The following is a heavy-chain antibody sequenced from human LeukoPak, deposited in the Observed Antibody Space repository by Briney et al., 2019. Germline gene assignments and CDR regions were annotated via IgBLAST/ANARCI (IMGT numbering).Heavy chain of an antibody. CDR1: GDSVSSNSVA. D-gene: IGHD4-11*01. V-gene: IGHV6-1*01. Sequence: SQSLSLTFAISGDSVSSNSVAWIWIRQSPSRGLEWLGRTYYRSRWYNDYAVSVKSRITINPDTSKNQFSLQLNSVTPEDTAVYYCAREGLTTMSHVYYGMDVWGQGTTVTVSS. CDR2: TYYRSRWYN. J-gene: IGHJ6*02. CDR3: AREGLTTMSHVYYGMDV.